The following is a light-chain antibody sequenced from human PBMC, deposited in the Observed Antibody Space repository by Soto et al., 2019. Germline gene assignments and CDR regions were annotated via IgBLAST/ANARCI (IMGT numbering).Light chain of an antibody. CDR2: EVS. CDR3: SSYTSTDTPFV. CDR1: SSDVGSYNY. Sequence: QSVLTQPASVSGSPGQSITISCTGTSSDVGSYNYVSWYQQHPGKAPALIISEVSNRPSGVSSRFSGSKSGNTASLTISGLQAEDEADYYCSSYTSTDTPFVFGTGTKVTVL. V-gene: IGLV2-14*01. J-gene: IGLJ1*01.